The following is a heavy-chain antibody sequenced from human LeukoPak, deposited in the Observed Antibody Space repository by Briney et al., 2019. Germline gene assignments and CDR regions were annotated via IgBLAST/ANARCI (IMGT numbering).Heavy chain of an antibody. CDR2: MWYDGSRE. CDR1: GFILSTHG. J-gene: IGHJ4*02. D-gene: IGHD1-26*01. CDR3: ARDLSFGSLDF. V-gene: IGHV3-33*01. Sequence: GGSLRLSCAASGFILSTHGMHWVRQAPGKGPEWVAGMWYDGSREDYADPVKGRFTISRDMSKNTLNLQMNSLRVEDTAMFYCARDLSFGSLDFRGQGTLVTVSS.